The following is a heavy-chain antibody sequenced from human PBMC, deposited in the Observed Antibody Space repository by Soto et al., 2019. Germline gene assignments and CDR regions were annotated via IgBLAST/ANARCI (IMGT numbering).Heavy chain of an antibody. J-gene: IGHJ4*02. D-gene: IGHD2-2*01. Sequence: QITLRESGPTLVKDTQTLTPTCTFSGFSLNTYGVGVGWIRQPPGKALEWLAFIYWNDDKRYSSFLNSRLTITSATSKNQVVLAVTDMDPVETGTYYCVHRGLAGQQIDYWGQGTLVTVSS. V-gene: IGHV2-5*01. CDR2: IYWNDDK. CDR3: VHRGLAGQQIDY. CDR1: GFSLNTYGVG.